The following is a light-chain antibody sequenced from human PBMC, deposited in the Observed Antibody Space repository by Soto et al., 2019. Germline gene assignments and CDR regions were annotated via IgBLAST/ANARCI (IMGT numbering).Light chain of an antibody. V-gene: IGLV6-57*01. Sequence: NFMLTQPHSVSESPGKTVTISCTRSSGSIASSYVQWYQQRPGGSPTTVIYKDNQRPSGVPDRFSGSIARSSNSASLTISGLETEDEADYYCQSYDSSNVVFGGGTKLTVL. CDR2: KDN. CDR3: QSYDSSNVV. CDR1: SGSIASSY. J-gene: IGLJ2*01.